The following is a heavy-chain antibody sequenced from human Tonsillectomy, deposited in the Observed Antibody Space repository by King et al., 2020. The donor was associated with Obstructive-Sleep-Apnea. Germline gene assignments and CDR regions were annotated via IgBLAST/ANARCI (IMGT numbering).Heavy chain of an antibody. Sequence: VQLQQWGAGLLEPSETLSLTCAVYGGSFSGYYWSWIRQPPGKGLEWIGEINHSESTSYNPSLESRVTISVDTSKNQFSLKLSSVTATDAAVYYCARREGYDNGWYGDSWGQGMLVSVSS. D-gene: IGHD6-19*01. J-gene: IGHJ4*02. CDR3: ARREGYDNGWYGDS. CDR1: GGSFSGYY. CDR2: INHSEST. V-gene: IGHV4-34*01.